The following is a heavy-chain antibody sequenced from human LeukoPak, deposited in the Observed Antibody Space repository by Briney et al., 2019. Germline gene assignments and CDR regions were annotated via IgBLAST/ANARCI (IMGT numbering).Heavy chain of an antibody. V-gene: IGHV4-59*01. CDR2: ISYSGST. J-gene: IGHJ4*02. D-gene: IGHD6-13*01. Sequence: SETLSLTCTFSGGSISSYYWSWIRQPPVKGLEWIGYISYSGSTKYNPSFKSRVTISVDTSKNQFSLKLSSVTAADTAVYYCASESAAGIFDYWGQGTLVTVSS. CDR3: ASESAAGIFDY. CDR1: GGSISSYY.